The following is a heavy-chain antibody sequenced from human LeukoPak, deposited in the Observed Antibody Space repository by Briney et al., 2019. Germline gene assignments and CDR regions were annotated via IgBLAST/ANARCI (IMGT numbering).Heavy chain of an antibody. J-gene: IGHJ4*02. CDR1: GYTFTDYF. CDR3: ARDALANLTVVRRRGLFDY. Sequence: ASVRVSFKASGYTFTDYFIHWVRQAPRQGLEWMGWINPNSGDTNYAQKFQDRVTMSRDTSISTAYMELSRLRSDDTAVYYCARDALANLTVVRRRGLFDYWGQGTLVTVSS. D-gene: IGHD3-10*01. CDR2: INPNSGDT. V-gene: IGHV1-2*02.